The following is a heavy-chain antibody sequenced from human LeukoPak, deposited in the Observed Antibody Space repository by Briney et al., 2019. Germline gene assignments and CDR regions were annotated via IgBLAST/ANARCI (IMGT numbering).Heavy chain of an antibody. V-gene: IGHV1-8*02. CDR2: MNPNSGYA. D-gene: IGHD3-10*01. CDR3: ARGEYYGSGSWGY. CDR1: GYSFISYD. J-gene: IGHJ4*02. Sequence: ASVEVSCKASGYSFISYDINWVRQAPGQGLEWMGWMNPNSGYAGFAQKFQGRVTSTRDTSTGTAYLELSSLRSEDTAVYFCARGEYYGSGSWGYWGQGTLVTASS.